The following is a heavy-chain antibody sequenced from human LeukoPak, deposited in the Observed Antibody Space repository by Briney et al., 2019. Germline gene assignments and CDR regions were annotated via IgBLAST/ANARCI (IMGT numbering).Heavy chain of an antibody. V-gene: IGHV4-38-2*02. J-gene: IGHJ3*02. D-gene: IGHD6-13*01. CDR2: ILHSGST. CDR1: GYSISIGYS. Sequence: SHTLSLTCTVSGYSISIGYSWGWIRHPPGKGLEGIGGILHSGSTTYNPSLKSRVTISVDTAKNQFSPNLSSVTAADTAVYYCARDFGSSSWFSDAFDIWGQGTMVTVSS. CDR3: ARDFGSSSWFSDAFDI.